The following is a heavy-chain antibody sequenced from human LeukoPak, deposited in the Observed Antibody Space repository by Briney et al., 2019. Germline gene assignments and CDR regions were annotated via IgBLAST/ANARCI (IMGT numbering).Heavy chain of an antibody. D-gene: IGHD2-2*01. V-gene: IGHV4-34*01. CDR1: GGSFSGYY. CDR3: ARAYKIRDIVVVPAAISWFDP. CDR2: INHSGST. J-gene: IGHJ5*02. Sequence: PSETLSLTCAVYGGSFSGYYWSWIRQPPGKGLEWIGEINHSGSTNYNPSLKSRVTISVDTSKNQFSLKLSSVTAADTAAYYCARAYKIRDIVVVPAAISWFDPWGQGTLVTVSS.